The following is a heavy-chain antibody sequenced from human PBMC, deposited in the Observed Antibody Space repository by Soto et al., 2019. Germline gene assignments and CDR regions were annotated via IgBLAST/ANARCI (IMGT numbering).Heavy chain of an antibody. V-gene: IGHV3-30*18. J-gene: IGHJ6*02. CDR1: GFTFSSYG. D-gene: IGHD3-10*01. Sequence: GGSLRLSCAASGFTFSSYGMHWVRQAPGKGLEWVAVISYDGSNKYYADSVKGRFTISRDNSKNTLYLQMNSLRAEDTAVYYCAKDLCALKSLWFGPCWGSYGMDVWGQGTTVTVSS. CDR3: AKDLCALKSLWFGPCWGSYGMDV. CDR2: ISYDGSNK.